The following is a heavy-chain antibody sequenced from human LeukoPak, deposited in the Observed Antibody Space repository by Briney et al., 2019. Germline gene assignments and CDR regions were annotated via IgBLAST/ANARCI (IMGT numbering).Heavy chain of an antibody. J-gene: IGHJ6*03. V-gene: IGHV3-11*04. Sequence: PGGSLRLSCAASGFTFSDYYMSWIRQAPGKGLEWISCISSSGGHIIYYADSVKGRFTISRDDAKNSLYLQMNSLRAEDTAVYYCAKDPEAARLDDGLYYYYMDVWGKGTTVTVSS. CDR3: AKDPEAARLDDGLYYYYMDV. CDR1: GFTFSDYY. CDR2: ISSSGGHII. D-gene: IGHD6-6*01.